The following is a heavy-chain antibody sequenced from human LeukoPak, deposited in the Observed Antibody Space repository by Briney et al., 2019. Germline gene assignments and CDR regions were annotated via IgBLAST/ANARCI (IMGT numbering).Heavy chain of an antibody. CDR3: ATTMVRGVIDY. D-gene: IGHD3-10*01. J-gene: IGHJ4*02. CDR2: ISSSGSTI. V-gene: IGHV3-11*04. Sequence: GGSLRLSCAASGFTFSDYYMSWIRQAPGKGLEWVSYISSSGSTIYYADSVKGRFTISRDNAKNSLYLQMNSLRAEDTAVYYCATTMVRGVIDYWGERTLVTVSS. CDR1: GFTFSDYY.